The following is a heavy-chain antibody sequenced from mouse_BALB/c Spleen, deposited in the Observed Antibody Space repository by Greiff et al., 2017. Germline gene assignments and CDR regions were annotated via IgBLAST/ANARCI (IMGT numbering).Heavy chain of an antibody. CDR2: ISSGGSYT. D-gene: IGHD1-1*01. Sequence: EVKLVESGGGLVKPGGSLKLSCAASGFTFSSYTMSWVRQTPEKRLEWVATISSGGSYTYYPDSVKGRFTISRDNAKNTLYLQMSSLKSEDTAMYYCTTGSGYIDYWGQGTTLTVSS. V-gene: IGHV5-6-4*01. CDR3: TTGSGYIDY. J-gene: IGHJ2*01. CDR1: GFTFSSYT.